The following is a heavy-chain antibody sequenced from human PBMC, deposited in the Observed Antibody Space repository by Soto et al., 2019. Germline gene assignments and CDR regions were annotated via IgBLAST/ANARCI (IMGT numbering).Heavy chain of an antibody. J-gene: IGHJ1*01. V-gene: IGHV3-23*01. Sequence: HPGGSLRLSCAGAGFTFSSSAMSWVRQAPGKGPEWVSGISGSGDRTYYSDSLKGRFTISRDNSKNTLYLQMNTLRAEDTAVYYCAKDHPRDDYKKVYFQHWGQGTLVTVSS. CDR1: GFTFSSSA. D-gene: IGHD4-4*01. CDR3: AKDHPRDDYKKVYFQH. CDR2: ISGSGDRT.